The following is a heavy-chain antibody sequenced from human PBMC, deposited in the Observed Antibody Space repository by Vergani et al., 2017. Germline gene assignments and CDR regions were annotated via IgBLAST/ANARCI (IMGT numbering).Heavy chain of an antibody. D-gene: IGHD3-10*01. CDR3: AKVPRYYYGSGISYNNWNNP. J-gene: IGHJ5*02. CDR2: IWHDGGNK. V-gene: IGHV3-33*06. CDR1: GFTVTNYA. Sequence: QVQLVESGGGVVQPGRSLRLSCVMSGFTVTNYAIFWVRQAPGKGLEWVSVIWHDGGNKHFADSVAGRFAISRDNSKSKLFLQMRNLRADDTAVYYCAKVPRYYYGSGISYNNWNNPWGQGTLVTVSS.